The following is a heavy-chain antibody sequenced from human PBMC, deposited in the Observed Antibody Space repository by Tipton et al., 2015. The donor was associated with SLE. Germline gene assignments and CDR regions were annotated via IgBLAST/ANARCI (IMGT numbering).Heavy chain of an antibody. V-gene: IGHV4-59*01. J-gene: IGHJ3*02. CDR1: GGSISSYY. Sequence: GLVKPSGTLSLTCTVSGGSISSYYWSWIRQPPGRGLEWIGYIYYSGSTNYNPSLKSRVTISVDTSKNQFSLKLSSVTAADTAVYYCARAEGSWDAFDIWGQGTMVTVSS. D-gene: IGHD2-15*01. CDR3: ARAEGSWDAFDI. CDR2: IYYSGST.